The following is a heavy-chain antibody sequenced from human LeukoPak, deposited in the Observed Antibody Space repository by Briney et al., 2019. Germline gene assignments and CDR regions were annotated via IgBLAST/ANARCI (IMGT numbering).Heavy chain of an antibody. CDR2: MNPNSGNI. V-gene: IGHV1-8*03. J-gene: IGHJ5*02. D-gene: IGHD1-26*01. CDR3: ARGDSGSYFRFDP. Sequence: GASVKVSCKASGYTFTSYDINWVRQATGQGLEWMGWMNPNSGNIGYAQKFQGRVTITRNTSISTAYMELSSLRSEDTAVYYCARGDSGSYFRFDPWGQGTPVTVSS. CDR1: GYTFTSYD.